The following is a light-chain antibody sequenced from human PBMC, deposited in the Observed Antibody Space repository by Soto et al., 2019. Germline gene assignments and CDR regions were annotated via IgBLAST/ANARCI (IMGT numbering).Light chain of an antibody. J-gene: IGKJ2*01. V-gene: IGKV1-5*03. CDR3: QQYNSYPYT. CDR1: QSISSW. CDR2: KAS. Sequence: DIQMTQSPSTLSASVGDRVTITCRASQSISSWLAWYQQKPGKAPKLLIYKASSLESGVPSRFSGSGSGTEFTLTISSLQPDDFPTYYCQQYNSYPYTFGQGPKLEIK.